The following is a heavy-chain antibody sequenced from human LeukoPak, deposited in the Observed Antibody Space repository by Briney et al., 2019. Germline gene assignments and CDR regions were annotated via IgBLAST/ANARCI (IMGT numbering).Heavy chain of an antibody. V-gene: IGHV3-33*01. D-gene: IGHD3-22*01. CDR2: IWYDGSNK. J-gene: IGHJ3*02. Sequence: GRSLRLSCAASGFTFSSYGMHWVRQAPGKGLEWVAVIWYDGSNKYYADSVKGRFTISRDNSKNTLYLQMNSLRAEDTAVYYCARPYYDSSGYYYWGNAFDIWGQGTMVTVSS. CDR1: GFTFSSYG. CDR3: ARPYYDSSGYYYWGNAFDI.